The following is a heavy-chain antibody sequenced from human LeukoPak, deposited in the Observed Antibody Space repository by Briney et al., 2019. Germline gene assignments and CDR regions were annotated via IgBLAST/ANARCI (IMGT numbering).Heavy chain of an antibody. CDR2: IGGTGGST. V-gene: IGHV3-23*01. CDR1: GFTFSSYA. D-gene: IGHD3-10*01. Sequence: GSLRLSCAASGFTFSSYAMSWVRQAPGKGLEWVSAIGGTGGSTYYADSVEGRFTISRDNSKTTLYLQMNSLRAEDTAVYYCARAKPKNMVRGLIMRRESRYYFDYWGQGTLVTVSS. CDR3: ARAKPKNMVRGLIMRRESRYYFDY. J-gene: IGHJ4*02.